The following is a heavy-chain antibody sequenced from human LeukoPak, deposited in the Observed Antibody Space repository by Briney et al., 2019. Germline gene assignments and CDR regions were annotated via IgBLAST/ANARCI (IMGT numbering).Heavy chain of an antibody. Sequence: PGRSLRLSCEASGFTFSSYAMHWVRQAPGKGLEWVAVISYDGINKHNADSVKGRIIISRDNSKNTLYLQLNNLRAEDTAMYYCAREQHQLADYWGQGTLVTVPS. CDR3: AREQHQLADY. CDR2: ISYDGINK. D-gene: IGHD1-1*01. CDR1: GFTFSSYA. V-gene: IGHV3-30*04. J-gene: IGHJ4*02.